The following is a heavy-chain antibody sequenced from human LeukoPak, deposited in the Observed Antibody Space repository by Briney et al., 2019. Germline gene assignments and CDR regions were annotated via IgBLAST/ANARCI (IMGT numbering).Heavy chain of an antibody. CDR1: GYTFTSYA. CDR3: ARDFRRLILDY. CDR2: ISAYNGNT. Sequence: ASVKVSCKASGYTFTSYAMNWVRQAPGQGLEWMGWISAYNGNTNYAQKLQGRVTMTTDTSTSTAYMELRSLRSDDTAVYYRARDFRRLILDYWGQGTLVTVSS. D-gene: IGHD2-21*01. V-gene: IGHV1-18*01. J-gene: IGHJ4*02.